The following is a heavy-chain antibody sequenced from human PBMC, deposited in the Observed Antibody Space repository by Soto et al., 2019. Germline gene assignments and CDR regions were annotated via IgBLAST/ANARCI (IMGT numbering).Heavy chain of an antibody. D-gene: IGHD1-1*01. CDR3: ARDKDRLQLGGNYYYILDV. J-gene: IGHJ6*02. Sequence: QVQLVQSGAEVKKPGSSVKGSCKASGGTFSTSAISWVRQAPGQGLEWVGGIMPVFPTPDYAQNFPGRVTITADESTTTAYLELTSLRADDTAVYYCARDKDRLQLGGNYYYILDVWGQGTAITVSS. CDR1: GGTFSTSA. CDR2: IMPVFPTP. V-gene: IGHV1-69*12.